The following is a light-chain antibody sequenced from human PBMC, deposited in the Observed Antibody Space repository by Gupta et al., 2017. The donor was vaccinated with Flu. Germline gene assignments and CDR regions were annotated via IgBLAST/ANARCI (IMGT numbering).Light chain of an antibody. V-gene: IGLV2-23*01. CDR2: EGS. J-gene: IGLJ2*01. CDR3: CSYTGRSTVV. CDR1: TTYIGTSNL. Sequence: IAIACTETTTYIGTSNLVSWYQQHPGKAPKLLIYEGSERPSGVPSRFSGSKSGNTASLTISGLQAEDEAAYYCCSYTGRSTVVVGGGTTVTVL.